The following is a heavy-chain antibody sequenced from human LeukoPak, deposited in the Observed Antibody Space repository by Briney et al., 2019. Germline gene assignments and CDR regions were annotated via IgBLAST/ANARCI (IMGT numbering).Heavy chain of an antibody. Sequence: SETLSLTCAAYGGAFSGYYWSWIRQPPGKGLEWIREINHSGSTNYNPSLKSRVTISVDTSKNQFSLKLSSVTAADTAVYYCARCSGSYYSCFDYWGQGTLVTVSS. V-gene: IGHV4-34*01. CDR3: ARCSGSYYSCFDY. D-gene: IGHD1-26*01. CDR2: INHSGST. CDR1: GGAFSGYY. J-gene: IGHJ4*02.